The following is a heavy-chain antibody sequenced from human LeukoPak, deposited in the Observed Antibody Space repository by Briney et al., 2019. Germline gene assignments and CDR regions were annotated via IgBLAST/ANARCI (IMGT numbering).Heavy chain of an antibody. CDR2: ISYDGSNK. Sequence: PGGSLRLSCAASGFTFSSYAMHWVRQAPGKGLEWVAVISYDGSNKYYADSVEGRFTISRDNSKNTLYLQMNSLRAEDTAVYYCARDRVEAFYFDYWGQGTLVTVSS. CDR1: GFTFSSYA. D-gene: IGHD1-26*01. V-gene: IGHV3-30-3*01. J-gene: IGHJ4*02. CDR3: ARDRVEAFYFDY.